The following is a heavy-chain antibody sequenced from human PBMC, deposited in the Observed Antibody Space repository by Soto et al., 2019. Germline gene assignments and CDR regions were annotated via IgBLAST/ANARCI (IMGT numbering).Heavy chain of an antibody. CDR2: ISGSGGST. D-gene: IGHD2-2*02. CDR1: GFTFSSYA. CDR3: ANTFPIHLSALFSVDFDY. Sequence: GGSLRLSCAASGFTFSSYAMSWVRQAPGKGLEWVSAISGSGGSTYYADSVKGRFTISRDNSKNTLYLQMNSLRAEDTAVYYCANTFPIHLSALFSVDFDYWGQGTLVTVSS. J-gene: IGHJ4*02. V-gene: IGHV3-23*01.